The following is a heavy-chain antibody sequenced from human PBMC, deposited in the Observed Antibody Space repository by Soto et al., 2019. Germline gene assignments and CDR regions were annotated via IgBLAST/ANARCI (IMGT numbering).Heavy chain of an antibody. D-gene: IGHD4-4*01. CDR1: GFTFSTYS. Sequence: PGGSLRLSCAASGFTFSTYSMNWVRQAPGKGLEWISYISSSSNTIYYADSAKGRFTISRDNAKNSLYLQMNSLRAEDTAVYYCARVAVTTWYYYGMDAWGQGTTVTVSS. V-gene: IGHV3-48*01. CDR3: ARVAVTTWYYYGMDA. CDR2: ISSSSNTI. J-gene: IGHJ6*02.